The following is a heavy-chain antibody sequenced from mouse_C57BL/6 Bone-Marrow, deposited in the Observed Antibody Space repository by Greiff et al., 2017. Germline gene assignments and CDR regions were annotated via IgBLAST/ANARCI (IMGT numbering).Heavy chain of an antibody. D-gene: IGHD1-1*01. CDR2: ISSGGSYT. CDR3: ARRLRWYFDV. CDR1: GFTFSSYG. Sequence: EVKVIESGGDLVKPGGSLKLSCAASGFTFSSYGMSWVRQTPDKRLEWVATISSGGSYTYYPDSVKGRFTISRDNAKNTLYLQMSSRKSEDTAMYYCARRLRWYFDVWGTGTTVTVSS. V-gene: IGHV5-6*02. J-gene: IGHJ1*03.